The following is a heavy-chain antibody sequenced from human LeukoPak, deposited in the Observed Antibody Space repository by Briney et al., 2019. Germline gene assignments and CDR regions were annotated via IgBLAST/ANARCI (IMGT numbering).Heavy chain of an antibody. V-gene: IGHV4-59*01. CDR2: TYYSGST. D-gene: IGHD3-9*01. Sequence: SETLSLTCTVSGGSISSYYWSWIRQPPGKGLEWIGYTYYSGSTNYNPSLKSRVTISVDTSKNQFSLKLSSVTAADTAVYYCARAGFVDWLFTSFDYWGQGTLVTVSS. CDR3: ARAGFVDWLFTSFDY. CDR1: GGSISSYY. J-gene: IGHJ4*02.